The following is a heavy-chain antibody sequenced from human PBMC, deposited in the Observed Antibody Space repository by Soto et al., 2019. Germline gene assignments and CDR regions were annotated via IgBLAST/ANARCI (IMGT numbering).Heavy chain of an antibody. J-gene: IGHJ6*02. CDR1: GGSISSSSYY. D-gene: IGHD6-6*01. CDR2: IYYSGST. V-gene: IGHV4-39*01. Sequence: NPSETLSLTCTVSGGSISSSSYYWGWIRQPPGKGLEWIGSIYYSGSTYYNPSLKSRVTISVDTSKNQFSLKLSSVTAADTAVYYCAGSSSDYYYYGMDVWGQGTTVTSP. CDR3: AGSSSDYYYYGMDV.